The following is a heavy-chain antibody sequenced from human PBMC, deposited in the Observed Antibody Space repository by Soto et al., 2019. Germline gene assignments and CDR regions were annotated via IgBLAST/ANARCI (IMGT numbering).Heavy chain of an antibody. CDR3: ARDREYYYDSSGNYYYHYGMDV. CDR1: GYTFSNYG. V-gene: IGHV1-18*04. CDR2: ISGYNGNT. D-gene: IGHD3-22*01. J-gene: IGHJ6*02. Sequence: SVKVSCKASGYTFSNYGISWVRQAPGQGLEWMGWISGYNGNTKYAQKFQGRVTMTTDTPTNTAYMELRSLRSDDTAVYYCARDREYYYDSSGNYYYHYGMDVWGQGTTVTVSS.